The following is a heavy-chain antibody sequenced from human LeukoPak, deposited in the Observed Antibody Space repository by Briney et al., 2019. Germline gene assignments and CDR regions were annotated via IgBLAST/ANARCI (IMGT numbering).Heavy chain of an antibody. D-gene: IGHD6-25*01. CDR2: INHSGST. Sequence: KPSETLSLTCAVYGASFSGYYWSWIRQPPGKGLEWIGEINHSGSTNYNPSLKSRVTISVDTSMNQLSLKLRSVTAADTAVYYCARAQRRDNYYYGLDLWGQGTTVTVSS. J-gene: IGHJ6*02. CDR3: ARAQRRDNYYYGLDL. V-gene: IGHV4-34*01. CDR1: GASFSGYY.